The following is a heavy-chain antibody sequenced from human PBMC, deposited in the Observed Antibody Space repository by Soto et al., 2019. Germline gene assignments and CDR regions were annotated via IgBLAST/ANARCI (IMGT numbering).Heavy chain of an antibody. Sequence: GGSLRLSCAASGFTFSNAWMSWVRQAPGKGLEWVGRIKSKTDGGTTDYAAPVKGRFTISRDDSKNTLYLQMNSLKTEDTAVYYCSTGGLYCSGGSCYSFDYWGQGTLVTVSS. CDR1: GFTFSNAW. J-gene: IGHJ4*02. CDR3: STGGLYCSGGSCYSFDY. V-gene: IGHV3-15*01. D-gene: IGHD2-15*01. CDR2: IKSKTDGGTT.